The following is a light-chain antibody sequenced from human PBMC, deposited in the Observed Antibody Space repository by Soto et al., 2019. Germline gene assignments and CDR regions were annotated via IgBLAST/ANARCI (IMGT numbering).Light chain of an antibody. V-gene: IGKV1-33*01. J-gene: IGKJ1*01. Sequence: DIQMTQSPSSLSAIVGDRVTITCQASQDISNNLNWYQQKPGKAPKLLIYDASNLERGVPSRFSGSGSGTDFTFTISSLQPKDIATYYCQQYDNLLTWTFGQGTKVDIK. CDR3: QQYDNLLTWT. CDR1: QDISNN. CDR2: DAS.